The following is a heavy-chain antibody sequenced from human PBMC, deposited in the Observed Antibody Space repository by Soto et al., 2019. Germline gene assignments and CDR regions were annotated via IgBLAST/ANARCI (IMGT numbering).Heavy chain of an antibody. CDR1: GYTFTSYY. J-gene: IGHJ4*02. CDR3: ARLGIAVAGTISHPYYFDY. Sequence: GASVKVSCKASGYTFTSYYMHWVRQAPGQGLEWMGIINPSGGSTSYAQKFQGRVTMTRATSTSTVYMELSSLRSEDTAVYYCARLGIAVAGTISHPYYFDYWGQGTLVTVSS. D-gene: IGHD6-19*01. V-gene: IGHV1-46*01. CDR2: INPSGGST.